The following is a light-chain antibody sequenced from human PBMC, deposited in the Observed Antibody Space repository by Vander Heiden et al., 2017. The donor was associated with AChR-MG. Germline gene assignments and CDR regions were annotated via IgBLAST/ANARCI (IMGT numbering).Light chain of an antibody. V-gene: IGKV3-20*01. J-gene: IGKJ2*02. Sequence: EIVLTQSPGTLSLSPGERATLSCRASQSVSSSYLAWYQQKPGQAPRLLIYGASSRATGIPDRFSGSGSGTDFTLTISRLEPEDFAVYYCQQEGSSLCTFGQRTKLEIK. CDR1: QSVSSSY. CDR3: QQEGSSLCT. CDR2: GAS.